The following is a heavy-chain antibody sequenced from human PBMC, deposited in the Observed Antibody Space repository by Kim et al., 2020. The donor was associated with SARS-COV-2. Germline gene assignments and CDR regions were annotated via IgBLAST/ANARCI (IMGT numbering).Heavy chain of an antibody. CDR3: ARRLRPHMDV. Sequence: NTAQAKKFQGRVTMTRKTSRSTTYRELSSLRSEDTAVYYCARRLRPHMDVWGQGTTVTVSS. D-gene: IGHD4-17*01. J-gene: IGHJ6*02. CDR2: NT. V-gene: IGHV1-8*01.